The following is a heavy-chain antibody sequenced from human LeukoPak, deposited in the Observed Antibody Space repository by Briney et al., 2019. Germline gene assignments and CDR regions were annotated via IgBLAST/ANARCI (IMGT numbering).Heavy chain of an antibody. CDR3: AKVPFHHSDDY. CDR2: IYNSGNT. D-gene: IGHD6-13*01. V-gene: IGHV3-66*02. CDR1: GFLVRHNY. Sequence: PGGSLRLSCAASGFLVRHNYMSWVRQAPGRGLEWVSIIYNSGNTDYADSVKGRFTISRDNSKNTVYLQMNSLRAEDTAVYYCAKVPFHHSDDYWGQGTLVTVSS. J-gene: IGHJ4*02.